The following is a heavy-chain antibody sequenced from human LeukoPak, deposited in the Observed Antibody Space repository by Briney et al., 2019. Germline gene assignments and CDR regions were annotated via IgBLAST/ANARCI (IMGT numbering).Heavy chain of an antibody. D-gene: IGHD1-7*01. CDR3: ARDRRRSELLMDV. V-gene: IGHV3-33*01. J-gene: IGHJ6*04. CDR2: IWYDGSNK. Sequence: HPGGSLRLSCAASGFTFSSYGMHWVRQAPGKGLEWVAVIWYDGSNKYYADSVKGRFTISRDNSKNTLYLQMNSLRAEDTAVYYCARDRRRSELLMDVWGKGTTVTVSS. CDR1: GFTFSSYG.